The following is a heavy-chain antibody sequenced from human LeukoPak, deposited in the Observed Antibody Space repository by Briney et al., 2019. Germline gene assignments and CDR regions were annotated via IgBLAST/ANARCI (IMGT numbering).Heavy chain of an antibody. J-gene: IGHJ4*02. Sequence: SETLSLTCTVSGGSISSYYWSWIRQPAGKGLEWIGRIYTSGSTNYNPSLKSRVTMSVDTSKNQFSLKLSSVTAADTAVYFCARAIWYGSGTTAFDYWGQGTLVTVSP. CDR2: IYTSGST. CDR1: GGSISSYY. D-gene: IGHD3-10*01. V-gene: IGHV4-4*07. CDR3: ARAIWYGSGTTAFDY.